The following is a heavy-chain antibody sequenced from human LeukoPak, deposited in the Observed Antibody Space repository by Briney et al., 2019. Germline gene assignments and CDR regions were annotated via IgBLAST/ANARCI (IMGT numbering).Heavy chain of an antibody. CDR3: AKTAGIAAAADFDY. V-gene: IGHV3-23*01. CDR1: GFTFSSYS. D-gene: IGHD6-13*01. J-gene: IGHJ4*02. Sequence: GGSLRLSCAASGFTFSSYSMNWVRQAPGKGLEWVSAISGGGGSTYYADSVKGRFTISRDNSKNTLYLQMNSLRAEDTAVYYCAKTAGIAAAADFDYWGQGTLVTVSS. CDR2: ISGGGGST.